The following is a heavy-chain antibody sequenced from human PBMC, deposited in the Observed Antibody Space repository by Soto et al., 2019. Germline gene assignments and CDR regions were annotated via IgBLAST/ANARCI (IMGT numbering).Heavy chain of an antibody. J-gene: IGHJ6*02. CDR1: GFTFSSYG. CDR3: AKDRGIAGVRRHYGMDV. Sequence: PGGSLRLSCAASGFTFSSYGMHWVRQAPGKGLEWVAVISYDGSNKYYADSVKGRFTISRDNSKNTLYLQMNSLRAEDTAVYYCAKDRGIAGVRRHYGMDVWGQGTTVTVSS. CDR2: ISYDGSNK. D-gene: IGHD3-10*02. V-gene: IGHV3-30*18.